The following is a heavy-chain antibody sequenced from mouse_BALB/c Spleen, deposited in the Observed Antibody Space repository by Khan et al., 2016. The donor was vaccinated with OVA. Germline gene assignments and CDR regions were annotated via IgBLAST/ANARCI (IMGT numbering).Heavy chain of an antibody. J-gene: IGHJ1*01. CDR2: ISYSGST. V-gene: IGHV3-2*02. D-gene: IGHD1-1*02. CDR3: ARRAYYANWYFDV. Sequence: EVQLVESGPGLVKPSQSLSLTCTVTGYSITSDYAWNWIRQFPGNKLEWMGYISYSGSTSYNPSLKSRISITRDTSKNQFILQLNSVTTGDTATYYCARRAYYANWYFDVWGAGTTVTVSS. CDR1: GYSITSDYA.